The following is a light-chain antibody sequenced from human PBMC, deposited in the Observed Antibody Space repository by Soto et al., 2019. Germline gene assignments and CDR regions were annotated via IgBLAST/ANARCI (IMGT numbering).Light chain of an antibody. J-gene: IGKJ5*01. CDR1: QGISTS. V-gene: IGKV1-12*01. Sequence: DIQMTQSPSSVSASVGDRVTITCRASQGISTSLTWYQQKPGKAPKLLIYDASSLESGVPSRFSGSGSGTDFTLTISRLEPEDFAVYICQQYGTSPRTFGQGTRLEIK. CDR2: DAS. CDR3: QQYGTSPRT.